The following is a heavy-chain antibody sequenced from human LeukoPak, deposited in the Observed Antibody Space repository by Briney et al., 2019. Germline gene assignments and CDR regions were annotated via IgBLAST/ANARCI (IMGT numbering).Heavy chain of an antibody. J-gene: IGHJ6*03. D-gene: IGHD2-2*01. Sequence: ASVKVSCKASGYTFTGYYMHWVRQAPGQGLEWMGWINPNSGGTNYAQKFQGRVTMTGDTSISTAYMELTRLRSDDTAVYYCARDRGSEYCSSTSCYHYYYYMDVWGKGTTVTVSS. CDR2: INPNSGGT. CDR3: ARDRGSEYCSSTSCYHYYYYMDV. CDR1: GYTFTGYY. V-gene: IGHV1-2*02.